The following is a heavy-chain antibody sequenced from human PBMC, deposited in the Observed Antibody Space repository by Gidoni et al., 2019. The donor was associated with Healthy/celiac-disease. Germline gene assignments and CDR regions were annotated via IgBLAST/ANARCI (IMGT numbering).Heavy chain of an antibody. V-gene: IGHV3-30-3*01. D-gene: IGHD3-10*01. J-gene: IGHJ4*02. CDR3: ARERAGFDY. Sequence: SGAASGFTFSSYAMHWVRQAPGKGLEWVAVISYDGSNKYYADSVKGRFTIARDNSKNTLYLQMNSLRAEDTAVYYCARERAGFDYWGQGTLVTVSS. CDR1: GFTFSSYA. CDR2: ISYDGSNK.